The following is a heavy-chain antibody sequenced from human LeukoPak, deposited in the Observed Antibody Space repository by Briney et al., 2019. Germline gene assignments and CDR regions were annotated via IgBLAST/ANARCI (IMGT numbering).Heavy chain of an antibody. V-gene: IGHV3-48*01. J-gene: IGHJ5*02. CDR3: ARAAQPGFDP. D-gene: IGHD1-14*01. CDR1: GLTFSTYS. Sequence: PGGSLRLSCGASGLTFSTYSMNWVRQAPGKGLEWVSYISSDSGTIYYADSVKGRFTISRDNAKKSLYLQMNSLRAEDTAVYYCARAAQPGFDPWGQRTLVTVSS. CDR2: ISSDSGTI.